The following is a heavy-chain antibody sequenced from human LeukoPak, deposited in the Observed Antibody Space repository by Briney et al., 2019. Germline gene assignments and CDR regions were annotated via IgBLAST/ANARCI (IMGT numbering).Heavy chain of an antibody. J-gene: IGHJ4*02. V-gene: IGHV1-69*13. CDR2: IIPIFGTA. D-gene: IGHD4-17*01. Sequence: ASVKVSCKASGGTFSSYAINWVRQAPGQGLEWMGGIIPIFGTANYAQKFQGRVTITADESTSTAYMGLSSLRSEDTAVYYCARADTVTMIFDYWGQGTLVTVSS. CDR1: GGTFSSYA. CDR3: ARADTVTMIFDY.